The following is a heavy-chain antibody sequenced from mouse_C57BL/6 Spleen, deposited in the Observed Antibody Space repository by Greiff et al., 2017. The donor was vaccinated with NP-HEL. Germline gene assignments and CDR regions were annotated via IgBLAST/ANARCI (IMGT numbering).Heavy chain of an antibody. CDR1: GYSFTGYY. D-gene: IGHD1-1*01. V-gene: IGHV1-42*01. CDR3: ARRDYYGTPYYAMDY. CDR2: INPSTGGT. Sequence: EVKLMESGPELVKPGASVKISCKASGYSFTGYYMNWVKQSPEKSLEWIGEINPSTGGTTYNQKFKAKATLTVDKSSSTAYMQLKSLTSEDSAVYYCARRDYYGTPYYAMDYWGKGTSVTVSS. J-gene: IGHJ4*01.